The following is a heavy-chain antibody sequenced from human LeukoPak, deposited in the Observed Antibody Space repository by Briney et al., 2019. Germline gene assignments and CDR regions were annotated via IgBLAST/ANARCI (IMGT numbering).Heavy chain of an antibody. CDR2: IYYSGST. D-gene: IGHD2-2*01. J-gene: IGHJ6*04. CDR3: ARLGCSSTSCYDYYGMDV. CDR1: GGSVSSGSYY. Sequence: PSETLSLTCTVSGGSVSSGSYYWSWIRQPPGKGLEWIGYIYYSGSTNYNPSLKSRVTISVDTSKNQFSLKLSSVTAADTAVYYRARLGCSSTSCYDYYGMDVWGKGTTVTVSS. V-gene: IGHV4-61*01.